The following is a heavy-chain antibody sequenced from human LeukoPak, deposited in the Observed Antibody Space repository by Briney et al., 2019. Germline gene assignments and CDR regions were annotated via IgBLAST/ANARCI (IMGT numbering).Heavy chain of an antibody. CDR3: AKDRPNFHENSGHHYRRDRDS. CDR1: GFTFYMYA. J-gene: IGHJ5*01. D-gene: IGHD3-22*01. CDR2: MCGTAGCT. Sequence: GGSLRLSCQASGFTFYMYAMSWVRQAPGKGLEWVASMCGTAGCTFYPDSVKGRFTISRDNSKNVLYLRMNSLTAEDTAIYYCAKDRPNFHENSGHHYRRDRDSWGQGTLVTVSS. V-gene: IGHV3-23*01.